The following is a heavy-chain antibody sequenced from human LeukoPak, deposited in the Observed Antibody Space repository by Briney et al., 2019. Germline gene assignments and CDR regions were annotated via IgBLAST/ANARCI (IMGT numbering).Heavy chain of an antibody. D-gene: IGHD2-21*02. J-gene: IGHJ6*02. CDR1: GGTFSSYA. V-gene: IGHV1-69*13. Sequence: SVKVSCKASGGTFSSYAISWVRQAPGQGLEWMGGIIPIFGTANYAQKFQGRVTITADESTSTAYMELSSLRSEDTAVYYCARSYCGGGCYSLYAYYYYYGMDVWGQGTTVTVSS. CDR3: ARSYCGGGCYSLYAYYYYYGMDV. CDR2: IIPIFGTA.